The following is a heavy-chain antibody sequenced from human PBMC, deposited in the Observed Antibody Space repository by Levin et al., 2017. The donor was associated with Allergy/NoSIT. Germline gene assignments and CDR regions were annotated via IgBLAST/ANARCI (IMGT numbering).Heavy chain of an antibody. Sequence: KPGGSLRLSCAVSGSSISSGHWWGWIRQPPGKGLEWIAYIYNTGLTYYNPSLKSRVTVSLDTSNNQFSLRLSSVTAVDTATYYCATRKGDAGSFFDYWGQGALVTVSP. J-gene: IGHJ4*02. V-gene: IGHV4-28*01. CDR1: GSSISSGHW. D-gene: IGHD3-16*01. CDR3: ATRKGDAGSFFDY. CDR2: IYNTGLT.